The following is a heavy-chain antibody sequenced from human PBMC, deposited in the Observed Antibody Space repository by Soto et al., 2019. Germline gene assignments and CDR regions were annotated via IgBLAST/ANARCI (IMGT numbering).Heavy chain of an antibody. Sequence: PGGSLRLSCVASGFRFSDHSMTRVRQSPGKGLQWIAYISSSSDNIYYAESVRGRFTVSRDNAKNALFLQMNSLRDDDTATYYCARLPKGSLVTAWGQGTRVTVSS. CDR2: ISSSSDNI. D-gene: IGHD2-21*02. J-gene: IGHJ4*02. CDR3: ARLPKGSLVTA. V-gene: IGHV3-48*02. CDR1: GFRFSDHS.